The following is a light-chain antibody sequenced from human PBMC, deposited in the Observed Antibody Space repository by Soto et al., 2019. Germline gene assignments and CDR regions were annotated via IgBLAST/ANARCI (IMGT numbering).Light chain of an antibody. CDR2: EVT. Sequence: QSVLTQPASVSGSPGQSITISCTGTSGDIGSYNRVSWYQQHPGKAPKLIIYEVTDRPSGVSNHFSGSKSGNTASLTISGLQAEDEAEYYCSSYTNINTRACVFGTGTKLTV. CDR3: SSYTNINTRACV. J-gene: IGLJ1*01. V-gene: IGLV2-14*01. CDR1: SGDIGSYNR.